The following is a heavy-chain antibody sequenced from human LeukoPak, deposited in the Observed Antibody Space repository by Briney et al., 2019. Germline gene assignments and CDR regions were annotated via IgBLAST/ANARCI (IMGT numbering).Heavy chain of an antibody. Sequence: SGPTLVNPTQTLTLTCTFSGFSFTNNGMCVTWIRQPPGKALEWLARIDWDDDKYYSAPLKTRLTISKDTSKNQVVLTMTNMDPVDTATYYCARIRGTYCSSTTCSFEDFWGQGTLVTVSS. V-gene: IGHV2-70*11. J-gene: IGHJ4*02. CDR2: IDWDDDK. CDR1: GFSFTNNGMC. CDR3: ARIRGTYCSSTTCSFEDF. D-gene: IGHD2-2*01.